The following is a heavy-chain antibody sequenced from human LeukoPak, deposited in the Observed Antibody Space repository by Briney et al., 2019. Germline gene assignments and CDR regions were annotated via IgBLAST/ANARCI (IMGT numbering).Heavy chain of an antibody. J-gene: IGHJ5*02. D-gene: IGHD2-2*01. CDR1: GFTFSSTV. CDR2: ISPDGNYT. V-gene: IGHV3-23*01. CDR3: ARGPWKPPSKTDIVVVPATFDP. Sequence: PGGSLRLSCAGSGFTFSSTVMTWVRQAPGKGLEWVSTISPDGNYTYYGDSLRGRFTMSRDNSKNTLYLQMNSLRAEDTAVYYCARGPWKPPSKTDIVVVPATFDPWGQGTLVTVSS.